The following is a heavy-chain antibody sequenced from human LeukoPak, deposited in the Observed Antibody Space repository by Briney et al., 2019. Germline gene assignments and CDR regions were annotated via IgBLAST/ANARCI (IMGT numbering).Heavy chain of an antibody. CDR3: TTNIVVVVAAIGY. CDR2: INPSGGGT. Sequence: ASVKVSCKASGYTFTGYYMHWVQQAPGQGLEWMGWINPSGGGTSYAQKFQGRVTMTRDTSTSTVYMEVSSLRSEDTAVYYCTTNIVVVVAAIGYWGQGTLVTVSS. CDR1: GYTFTGYY. J-gene: IGHJ4*02. V-gene: IGHV1-46*01. D-gene: IGHD2-15*01.